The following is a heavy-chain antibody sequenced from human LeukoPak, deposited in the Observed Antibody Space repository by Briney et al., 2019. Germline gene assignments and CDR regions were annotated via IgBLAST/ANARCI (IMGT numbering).Heavy chain of an antibody. CDR3: ARDNKEQQLGGY. V-gene: IGHV1-46*01. D-gene: IGHD6-13*01. J-gene: IGHJ4*02. Sequence: ASVKVSCKASGYTFSSYYMHWVRQAPGQGLEWVGLINPSSGVTSYAQKFKGRVTMTRDTSTSTVYMELSSLRSEDTAVYYCARDNKEQQLGGYWGQGTLVTVSS. CDR1: GYTFSSYY. CDR2: INPSSGVT.